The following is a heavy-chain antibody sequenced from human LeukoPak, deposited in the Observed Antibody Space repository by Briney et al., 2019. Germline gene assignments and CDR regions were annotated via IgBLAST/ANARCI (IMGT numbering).Heavy chain of an antibody. V-gene: IGHV1-46*01. CDR3: ASLDAVAGTSGAFDI. Sequence: ASVKVSCKASGYTFTSYYMHWVRQAPGQGLEWMGIINPSGGSTSYAQKFQGRVTMTRDTSTSTVYMELSSLRSEDTAVYYCASLDAVAGTSGAFDIWGQGTMVTVSS. CDR1: GYTFTSYY. J-gene: IGHJ3*02. CDR2: INPSGGST. D-gene: IGHD6-19*01.